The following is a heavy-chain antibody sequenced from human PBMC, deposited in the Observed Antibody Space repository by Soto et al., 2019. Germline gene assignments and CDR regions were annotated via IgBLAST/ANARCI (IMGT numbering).Heavy chain of an antibody. CDR1: GGSFSGYF. D-gene: IGHD2-15*01. Sequence: QVHLQQWGAGLLKPSDTLSLTCAVYGGSFSGYFWSWIRESPGQGLGLIGGVNHIGSTTSNPSLKSRVPVSVDTSKNQISLQLRAVTAADTAAYDCASCISLIVEVQRDEPDKYYFDSWGQGTLVTV. V-gene: IGHV4-34*01. CDR2: VNHIGST. J-gene: IGHJ4*02. CDR3: ASCISLIVEVQRDEPDKYYFDS.